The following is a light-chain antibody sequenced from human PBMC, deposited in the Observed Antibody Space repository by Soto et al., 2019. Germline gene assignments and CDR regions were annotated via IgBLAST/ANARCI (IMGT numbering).Light chain of an antibody. CDR1: QSISSY. CDR2: AAS. J-gene: IGKJ1*01. V-gene: IGKV1-39*01. Sequence: IQMTQSQSSLSASVGDRVTITCRASQSISSYLNWYQQKPGKAPKLLIYAASSLQSGVPSRFSGSGSGTDFTLTISSLQPEDFATYYCQQSYSTLWTFGQGTKVDI. CDR3: QQSYSTLWT.